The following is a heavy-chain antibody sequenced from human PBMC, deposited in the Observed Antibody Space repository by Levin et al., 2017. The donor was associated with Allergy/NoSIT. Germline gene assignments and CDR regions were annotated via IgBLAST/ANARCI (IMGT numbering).Heavy chain of an antibody. CDR1: GGSLSSSYY. D-gene: IGHD1-1*01. J-gene: IGHJ4*02. V-gene: IGHV4-61*03. CDR2: IYYSGST. CDR3: ARQSHWSAHFDY. Sequence: SQTLSLTCTVSGGSLSSSYYSSWIRQPPGKRLEWNRYIYYSGSTNYNPPLKSRVTISVDTSKNHFSLKLTSVTAADTAVYYCARQSHWSAHFDYWGQGTLVTVSS.